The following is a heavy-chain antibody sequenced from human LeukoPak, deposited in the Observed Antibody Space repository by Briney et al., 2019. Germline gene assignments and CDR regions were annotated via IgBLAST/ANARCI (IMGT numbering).Heavy chain of an antibody. V-gene: IGHV4-59*08. J-gene: IGHJ4*02. CDR3: ARLDCGGDCYVDY. Sequence: SETLSLTCTVTGASFTSNYWSWIRQPPGKGLEWIGYIYYSGTTTYNPSLERRVTMSVDMSKTQFSLRLNSVTATDTAVYYCARLDCGGDCYVDYWGQGTLVTVSS. CDR1: GASFTSNY. CDR2: IYYSGTT. D-gene: IGHD2-21*02.